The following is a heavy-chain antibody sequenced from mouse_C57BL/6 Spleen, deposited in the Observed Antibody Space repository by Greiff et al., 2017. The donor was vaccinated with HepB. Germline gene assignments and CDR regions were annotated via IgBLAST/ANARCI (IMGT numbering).Heavy chain of an antibody. CDR1: GYAFSSYW. J-gene: IGHJ2*01. CDR3: ARSDYGGNYLDY. V-gene: IGHV1-80*01. CDR2: FYPGDGDT. D-gene: IGHD1-1*01. Sequence: VQLQQSGAELVKPGASVKISCKASGYAFSSYWMNWVKQRPGKGLEWIGQFYPGDGDTNYNGKFKGKATLTADKSSSTAYMQLSSLTSEDSAVYFGARSDYGGNYLDYWGQGTTLTVSS.